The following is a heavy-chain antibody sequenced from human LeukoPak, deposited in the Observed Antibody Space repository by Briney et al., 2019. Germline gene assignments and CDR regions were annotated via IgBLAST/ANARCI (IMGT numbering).Heavy chain of an antibody. Sequence: GRSLRLSCAASGFTFSSYAMHWVRQAPGKGLEWVSAITGSGTNRYYADSLKGRFTTSRDNSKNTVFLQMNSLRHEDTAIYYCVIWGDYDVLTGYYVPDYWGQGTLVTVAS. D-gene: IGHD3-9*01. J-gene: IGHJ4*02. CDR3: VIWGDYDVLTGYYVPDY. V-gene: IGHV3-23*01. CDR1: GFTFSSYA. CDR2: ITGSGTNR.